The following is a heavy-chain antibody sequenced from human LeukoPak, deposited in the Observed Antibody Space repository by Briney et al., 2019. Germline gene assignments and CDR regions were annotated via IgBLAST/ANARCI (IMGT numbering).Heavy chain of an antibody. CDR2: ISSSSSYI. CDR3: ARRTGDCFDY. D-gene: IGHD7-27*01. CDR1: GFIFSNSN. Sequence: GGSLRLSCAASGFIFSNSNINWVRQAPGKGLEWVSSISSSSSYISYANSVKGRFTISRDNAKTSLYLQMNSLRAEDTAVYYCARRTGDCFDYWGQGTLVTVSS. V-gene: IGHV3-21*01. J-gene: IGHJ4*02.